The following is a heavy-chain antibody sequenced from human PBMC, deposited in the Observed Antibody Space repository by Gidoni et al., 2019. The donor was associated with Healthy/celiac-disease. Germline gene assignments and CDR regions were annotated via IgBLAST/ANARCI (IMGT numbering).Heavy chain of an antibody. D-gene: IGHD2-21*01. CDR1: GFSLSNARMG. J-gene: IGHJ3*02. Sequence: QVTLKESGPVLVKPTETLTLTCTVSGFSLSNARMGVSWIRQPPGKALEWLAHIFSNDEKSYSTSLKSRLTISKDTSKSQVVLTMTNMDPVDTATYYCARIRSSSAFVVIPIGAFDIWGQGTMVTVSS. CDR2: IFSNDEK. CDR3: ARIRSSSAFVVIPIGAFDI. V-gene: IGHV2-26*01.